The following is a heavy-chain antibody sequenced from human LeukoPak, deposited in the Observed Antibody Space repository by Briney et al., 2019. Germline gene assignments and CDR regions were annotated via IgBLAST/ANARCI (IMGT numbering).Heavy chain of an antibody. CDR1: GFTFSSYA. D-gene: IGHD3-10*01. J-gene: IGHJ4*02. CDR2: ISGSGGST. Sequence: GGSLRLSCAASGFTFSSYAMSCVRQAPGKGLEWVSAISGSGGSTYYADSVKGRFTISRDNSKNTLYLQMNSLRAEDTAVYYCAKACRTSITMVRGVLFDYWGQGTLVTVSS. CDR3: AKACRTSITMVRGVLFDY. V-gene: IGHV3-23*01.